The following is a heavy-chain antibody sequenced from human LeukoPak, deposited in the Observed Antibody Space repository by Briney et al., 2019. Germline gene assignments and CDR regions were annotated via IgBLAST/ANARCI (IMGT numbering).Heavy chain of an antibody. V-gene: IGHV3-49*04. D-gene: IGHD1-26*01. CDR3: TRGLVEWELLEMFDY. Sequence: GGSLRLSCAASGFTFSNYTLNWVRQAPGKGLEWVGFIRSKAYGGTTEYAASVKGRFTISRDDSKSIAYLQMNSLKTEDTAVYYCTRGLVEWELLEMFDYWGQGTLVTVSS. CDR1: GFTFSNYT. CDR2: IRSKAYGGTT. J-gene: IGHJ4*02.